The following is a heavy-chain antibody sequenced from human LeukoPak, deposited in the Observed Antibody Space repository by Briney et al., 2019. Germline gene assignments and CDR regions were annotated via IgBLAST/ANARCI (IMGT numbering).Heavy chain of an antibody. D-gene: IGHD4-17*01. V-gene: IGHV3-48*01. CDR3: GRGNGDYGGVDY. CDR2: ISSSSRTI. Sequence: PGRSLRLSCAASGFTFDDYAMHWVRQAPGKGLEWVSHISSSSRTIYYADSVKGRFTISRDNAKNSLYLQMNSLRAEDTAVYHCGRGNGDYGGVDYWGQGTLVSVSS. CDR1: GFTFDDYA. J-gene: IGHJ4*02.